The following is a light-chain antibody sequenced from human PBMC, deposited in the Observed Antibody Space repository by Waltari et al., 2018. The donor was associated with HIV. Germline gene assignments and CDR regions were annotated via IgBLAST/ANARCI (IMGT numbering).Light chain of an antibody. Sequence: QPVLTQPPSVSAAPGQKVTLSFSGSSSNIGNNFVSCSQQLPGTAPKLLFYDNNKRPSGIPDRFSGSKSGTSATLGITGLQTGDEADYYCGTWDSSLSVHVVFGGGTKLTVL. J-gene: IGLJ2*01. CDR2: DNN. CDR3: GTWDSSLSVHVV. CDR1: SSNIGNNF. V-gene: IGLV1-51*01.